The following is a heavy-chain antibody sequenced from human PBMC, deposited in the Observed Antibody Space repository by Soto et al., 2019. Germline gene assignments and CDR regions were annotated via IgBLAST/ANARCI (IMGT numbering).Heavy chain of an antibody. CDR3: ARVVVAATPGDYYYYYYMDV. D-gene: IGHD2-15*01. CDR2: IYSGGST. CDR1: GFTVSSNY. V-gene: IGHV3-53*04. Sequence: EVQLVESGGGLVQPGGSLRLSCAASGFTVSSNYMSWVRQAAGKGLEWVSVIYSGGSTYYADSVKGRFTISRHNSKNTLYLQMNSVRAEDTAVYYCARVVVAATPGDYYYYYYMDVWGKGTTVTVSS. J-gene: IGHJ6*03.